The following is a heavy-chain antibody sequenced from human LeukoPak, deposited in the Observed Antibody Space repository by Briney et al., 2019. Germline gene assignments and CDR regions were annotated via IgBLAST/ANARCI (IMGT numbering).Heavy chain of an antibody. J-gene: IGHJ4*02. D-gene: IGHD2-15*01. CDR1: GFTFTTYG. Sequence: GGSLRLSCAASGFTFTTYGMHWVRQAPGKGLEWVAVIWNDGSNKYYADSVKGRFTLSRDNSKNTLYLQMDTLRAEDTAMYXXAQXWSGGXXGXIDDWGQGTLVTVSS. CDR2: IWNDGSNK. CDR3: AQXWSGGXXGXIDD. V-gene: IGHV3-33*08.